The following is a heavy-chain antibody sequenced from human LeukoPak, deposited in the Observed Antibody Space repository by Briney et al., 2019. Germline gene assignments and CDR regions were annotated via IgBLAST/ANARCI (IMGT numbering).Heavy chain of an antibody. V-gene: IGHV4-59*08. Sequence: SETLSPTRTVSGGSISSYYWGWIRQPPGKGLEWIGDFYYSGSTNYNPPLIKRVTISVDTSKNQFSLKLSSVTATDTAIYYCARHKYTSSWNFDTWGQGTLVTVSS. D-gene: IGHD6-13*01. CDR3: ARHKYTSSWNFDT. CDR2: FYYSGST. J-gene: IGHJ5*02. CDR1: GGSISSYY.